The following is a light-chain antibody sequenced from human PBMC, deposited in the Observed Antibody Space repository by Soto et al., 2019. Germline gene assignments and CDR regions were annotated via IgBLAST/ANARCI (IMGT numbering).Light chain of an antibody. J-gene: IGLJ2*01. CDR2: GNT. CDR1: ASNIGADYD. V-gene: IGLV1-40*01. Sequence: QLVLTQPPSVSGAPGQRVTISCTGSASNIGADYDVHWYQHLPGAAPKLLIYGNTNRPSGVPDRFSASRSGASASLAITGLQADDEADYYCQSYDNTLFLVFGGGTQLTVL. CDR3: QSYDNTLFLV.